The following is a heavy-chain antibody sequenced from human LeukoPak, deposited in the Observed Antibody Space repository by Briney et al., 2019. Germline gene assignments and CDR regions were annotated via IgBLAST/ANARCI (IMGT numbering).Heavy chain of an antibody. J-gene: IGHJ4*02. CDR3: ARSPRSIFGEVSRPFEY. CDR1: GGSFSGYY. V-gene: IGHV4-34*01. D-gene: IGHD3-3*01. CDR2: INHSGST. Sequence: SETLSLTCAVYGGSFSGYYWSWIRQPPGKGLEWIGEINHSGSTNYNPSLKSRVTISVDTSKNQFSLKLSSVTAADTAVYYCARSPRSIFGEVSRPFEYWGQGTLVTVSS.